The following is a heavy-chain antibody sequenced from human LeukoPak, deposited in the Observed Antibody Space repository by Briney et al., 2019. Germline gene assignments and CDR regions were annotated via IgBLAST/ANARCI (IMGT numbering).Heavy chain of an antibody. J-gene: IGHJ4*02. V-gene: IGHV3-48*03. CDR3: AKGLKYYYDSSPSPGMY. D-gene: IGHD3-22*01. CDR2: ISSSGSTT. CDR1: GFTFSSYE. Sequence: GGSLRLSCAASGFTFSSYEMNWVRQAPGKGLEWASYISSSGSTTYYADSVKGRFTISRDNSKNTLYLQMNSLRAEDTAVYYCAKGLKYYYDSSPSPGMYWGQGTLVTVSS.